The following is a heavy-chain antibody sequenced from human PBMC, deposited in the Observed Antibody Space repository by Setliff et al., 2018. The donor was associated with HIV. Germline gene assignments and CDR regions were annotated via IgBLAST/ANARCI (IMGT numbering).Heavy chain of an antibody. CDR2: ISAYNGNT. D-gene: IGHD1-7*01. J-gene: IGHJ4*02. CDR3: ARVWDWNYDLGY. CDR1: GYTFTSYG. Sequence: ASVMVSCKASGYTFTSYGISWVRQAPGQGLEWMGWISAYNGNTNYAQKFQGRVTMTRDTSTSTAYMELRSLRSDDAAVYYCARVWDWNYDLGYWGQGTLVTVS. V-gene: IGHV1-18*01.